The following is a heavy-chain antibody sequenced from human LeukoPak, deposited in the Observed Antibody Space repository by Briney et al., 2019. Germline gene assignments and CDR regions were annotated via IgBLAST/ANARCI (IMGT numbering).Heavy chain of an antibody. V-gene: IGHV4-31*03. J-gene: IGHJ3*02. Sequence: SETLSLTCTVSGGSISSGGYYWSWIRQHPGKGLEWIGYIYNSRSTYYNPSLKSRVTISVDTSKNQFSLKLSSVTAADTAVYYCAMFSSSWINAFDIWGQGTMVTASS. CDR2: IYNSRST. D-gene: IGHD6-13*01. CDR1: GGSISSGGYY. CDR3: AMFSSSWINAFDI.